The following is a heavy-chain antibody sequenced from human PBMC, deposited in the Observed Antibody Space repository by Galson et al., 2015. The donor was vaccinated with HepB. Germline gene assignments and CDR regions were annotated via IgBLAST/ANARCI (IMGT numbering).Heavy chain of an antibody. Sequence: SLRLSCAASGFTFSSYGMHWVRQAPGKGLEWVAVIWYDGSNKYYADSVKGRFTISRDNSKNTLYLQMNSLRAEDTAVYYCARWAGELGLYQLLWRWFDPWGQGTLVTVSS. D-gene: IGHD2-2*01. CDR2: IWYDGSNK. CDR1: GFTFSSYG. V-gene: IGHV3-33*01. J-gene: IGHJ5*02. CDR3: ARWAGELGLYQLLWRWFDP.